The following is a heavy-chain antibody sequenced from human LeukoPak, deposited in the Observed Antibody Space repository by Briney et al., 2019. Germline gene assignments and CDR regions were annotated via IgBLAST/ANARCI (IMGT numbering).Heavy chain of an antibody. Sequence: GGSLRLSCAASGFTFSDYSMNWVRQAPGKGLEWISYIGIDSGNTNYADSVKGRFTISGDKAKNSLYLQMNSLRVEDTAVYYCARDYKYAFDNWGQGIRVTVSS. CDR3: ARDYKYAFDN. D-gene: IGHD5-24*01. CDR1: GFTFSDYS. J-gene: IGHJ4*02. V-gene: IGHV3-48*01. CDR2: IGIDSGNT.